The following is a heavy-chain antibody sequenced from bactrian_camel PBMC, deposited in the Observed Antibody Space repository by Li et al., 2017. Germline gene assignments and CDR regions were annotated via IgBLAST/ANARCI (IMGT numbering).Heavy chain of an antibody. D-gene: IGHD6*01. V-gene: IGHV3S53*01. CDR1: GYTSNLHC. CDR3: AADQPCRVPPYGGGSWFVTGSKY. J-gene: IGHJ4*01. CDR2: IDSDTST. Sequence: HVQLVESGGGSVQAGGSLRLSCALSGYTSNLHCMAWFRRAPGKEREGFAQIDSDTSTSVIDSLKDRFTISQDNAKKTLFLQMNSLNPDDTAMYTCAADQPCRVPPYGGGSWFVTGSKYWGQGTQVTVS.